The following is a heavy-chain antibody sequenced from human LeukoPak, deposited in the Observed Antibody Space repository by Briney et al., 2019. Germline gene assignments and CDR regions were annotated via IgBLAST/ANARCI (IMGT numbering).Heavy chain of an antibody. Sequence: GGSLRLSCAASGCTFSSYWMSWVRQAPGKGLEWAANIKQDGREKYYVDSVKGRFTISRDNAKNSLYLQMNSLRAEDTAVYYCARDRVVAVAATFYYYGMDVWGQGTTVTVSS. CDR3: ARDRVVAVAATFYYYGMDV. J-gene: IGHJ6*02. CDR1: GCTFSSYW. CDR2: IKQDGREK. V-gene: IGHV3-7*01. D-gene: IGHD2-15*01.